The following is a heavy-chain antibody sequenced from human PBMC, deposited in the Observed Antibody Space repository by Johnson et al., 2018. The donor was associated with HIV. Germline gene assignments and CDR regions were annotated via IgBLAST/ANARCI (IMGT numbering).Heavy chain of an antibody. D-gene: IGHD1-26*01. V-gene: IGHV3-53*05. J-gene: IGHJ3*01. CDR2: IYSGSNT. CDR1: GFTVSSNY. Sequence: VQLVETGGGLIQPGGSLRLSCAASGFTVSSNYMSWVRQAPGKGLEWVSVIYSGSNTYYADPVQGRFTIFRDNSKNFVHLQMNSLRADDTALYYCAKDNVVGALTIWGNRAFDSWGQGTMVTVSS. CDR3: AKDNVVGALTIWGNRAFDS.